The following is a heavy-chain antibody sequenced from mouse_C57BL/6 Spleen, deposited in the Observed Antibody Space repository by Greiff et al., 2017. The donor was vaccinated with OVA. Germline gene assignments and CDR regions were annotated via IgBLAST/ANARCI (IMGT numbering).Heavy chain of an antibody. Sequence: QVQLQQSGAELVKPGASVKMSCKASGYTFTSYWITWVKQRPGQGLEWIGDIYPGSGSTNYNEKFKSKATLTVDTSSSTAYMQLSSLTSEDSAVYYCARYYDYGPWFAYWGQGTLVTVSA. CDR2: IYPGSGST. J-gene: IGHJ3*01. D-gene: IGHD2-4*01. CDR1: GYTFTSYW. V-gene: IGHV1-55*01. CDR3: ARYYDYGPWFAY.